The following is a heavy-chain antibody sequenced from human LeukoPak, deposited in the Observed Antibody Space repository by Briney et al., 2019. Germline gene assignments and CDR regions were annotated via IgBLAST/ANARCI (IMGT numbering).Heavy chain of an antibody. J-gene: IGHJ3*01. Sequence: ASVKVSCKASGYIFTGYYMHWVRQAPGPGLEWMGWINPNRGGTDYAQKFQGRVTMTRDTSINTAYMELSRRTSDDTALYYCARDVDHDDSTGKGLVDFWGQGTMVTVSS. CDR2: INPNRGGT. CDR1: GYIFTGYY. V-gene: IGHV1-2*02. CDR3: ARDVDHDDSTGKGLVDF. D-gene: IGHD4-11*01.